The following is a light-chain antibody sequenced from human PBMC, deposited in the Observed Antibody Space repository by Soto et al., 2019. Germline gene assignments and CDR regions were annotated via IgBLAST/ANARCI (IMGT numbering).Light chain of an antibody. V-gene: IGLV2-14*01. J-gene: IGLJ1*01. CDR1: SSDVGGYNY. Sequence: QSALTQPASVSGSPEQSITISCTGTSSDVGGYNYVSWYQQHPGKAPKLMIYEVSNRPSGVSNRFSGSKSGNTASLTISGLQAEDGADYYCSSYTSSSTLVFGTGTKVTVL. CDR3: SSYTSSSTLV. CDR2: EVS.